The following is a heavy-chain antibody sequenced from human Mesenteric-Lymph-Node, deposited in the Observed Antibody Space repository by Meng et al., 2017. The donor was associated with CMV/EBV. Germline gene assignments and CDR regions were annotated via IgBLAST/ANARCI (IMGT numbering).Heavy chain of an antibody. J-gene: IGHJ6*02. V-gene: IGHV3-66*02. CDR3: AGGGLRYFDWLLSGYYYGMDV. D-gene: IGHD3-9*01. CDR1: GFTVSSNY. CDR2: IYSGGST. Sequence: GGSLRLSCAASGFTVSSNYMSWVRQAPGKGLEWVSVIYSGGSTYYADSVKGRFTISRDNSKNTLYLQMNSLRAEDTAVYYCAGGGLRYFDWLLSGYYYGMDVWGQGTTVTVSS.